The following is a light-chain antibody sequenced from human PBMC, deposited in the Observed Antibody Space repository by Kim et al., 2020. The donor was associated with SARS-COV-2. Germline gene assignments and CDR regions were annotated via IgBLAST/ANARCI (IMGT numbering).Light chain of an antibody. Sequence: SASLGDRITITCRASQGISTALACYQKKPGKAPKLLIYDASSSESGVPSRFSGSGSGTDFTLTISSLQPEDFGTYFCQQFNNLITFGQGTRLEIK. V-gene: IGKV1-13*01. CDR3: QQFNNLIT. CDR2: DAS. CDR1: QGISTA. J-gene: IGKJ5*01.